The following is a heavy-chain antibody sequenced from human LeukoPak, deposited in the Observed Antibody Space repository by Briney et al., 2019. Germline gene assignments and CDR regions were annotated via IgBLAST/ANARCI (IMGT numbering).Heavy chain of an antibody. D-gene: IGHD2-21*02. CDR1: GYTFTGYY. J-gene: IGHJ4*02. V-gene: IGHV1-2*06. CDR2: INPNGGDT. Sequence: VKVSCKASGYTFTGYYVHWVRQAPGQGLEWMGRINPNGGDTNYAQKFQGRVTMTSDTSISTAYMELSRLRSDDTAVYYCARHYCGGDCFPDYWGQGTLVTVSS. CDR3: ARHYCGGDCFPDY.